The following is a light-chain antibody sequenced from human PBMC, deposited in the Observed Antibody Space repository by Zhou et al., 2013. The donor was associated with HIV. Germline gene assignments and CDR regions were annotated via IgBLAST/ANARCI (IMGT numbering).Light chain of an antibody. CDR2: DAS. CDR3: QQYGDAPIT. J-gene: IGKJ5*01. Sequence: EILMTQSPVTLSVSPGERATLSCRASQSADTYLAWYQQRPGQPPRLLIYDASTRATGVPVRFSGSGSGTDFTLTISRLEAEDFAVYYCQQYGDAPITFGQGTRLDIK. V-gene: IGKV3-15*01. CDR1: QSADTY.